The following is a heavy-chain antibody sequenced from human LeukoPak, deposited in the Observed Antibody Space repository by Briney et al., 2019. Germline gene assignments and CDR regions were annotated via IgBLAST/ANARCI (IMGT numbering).Heavy chain of an antibody. CDR1: GGSISNGGYY. Sequence: SQTLSLTCTVSGGSISNGGYYWSWIRQHPGKGLVWIGYIYDSGTTYYSPALQSRVTISVDTSDNKFSLNLRSLTAADTAVYYCARGGDRRGFDFWGQGTLVTVSS. V-gene: IGHV4-31*03. CDR3: ARGGDRRGFDF. J-gene: IGHJ4*02. CDR2: IYDSGTT. D-gene: IGHD1-14*01.